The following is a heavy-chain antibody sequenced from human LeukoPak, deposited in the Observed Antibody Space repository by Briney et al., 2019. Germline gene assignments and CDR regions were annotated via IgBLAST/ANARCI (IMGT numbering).Heavy chain of an antibody. Sequence: PSETLSLTCTVSGGSISSGSYYWSWIRQPAGKGLEWIGRIYTSGSTNYNPSLKSRVTISVDTSKNQFSLKLSSVTAADTAVYYCARGGAGYSKDDYWGQGTLVTVSS. V-gene: IGHV4-61*02. J-gene: IGHJ4*02. CDR3: ARGGAGYSKDDY. CDR1: GGSISSGSYY. CDR2: IYTSGST. D-gene: IGHD4-11*01.